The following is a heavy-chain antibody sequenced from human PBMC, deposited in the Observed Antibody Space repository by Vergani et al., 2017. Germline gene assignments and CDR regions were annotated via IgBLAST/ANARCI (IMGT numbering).Heavy chain of an antibody. CDR2: IKKQDGNDR. V-gene: IGHV3-7*01. D-gene: IGHD3-10*01. CDR1: GFDFSDYY. Sequence: EVQLVESGGGLVQPGGSLRLSCVASGFDFSDYYMSWIRQAPGKGLEWGANIKKQDGNDRYYVGSVKGRFTISRDNARKSLYLQMSSLRAEDTAVYYCARASATYGADYWCQGTLVTVSS. CDR3: ARASATYGADY. J-gene: IGHJ4*02.